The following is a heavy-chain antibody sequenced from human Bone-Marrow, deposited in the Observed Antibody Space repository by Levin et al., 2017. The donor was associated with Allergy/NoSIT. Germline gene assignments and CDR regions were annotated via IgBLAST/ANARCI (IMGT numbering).Heavy chain of an antibody. CDR2: IWYDGSNK. V-gene: IGHV3-33*01. J-gene: IGHJ3*02. CDR3: ARGYCSGGSCYSSAFDI. D-gene: IGHD2-15*01. Sequence: GGSLRLSCAASGFTFSSYGMHWVRQAPGKGLEWVAVIWYDGSNKYYADSVKGRFTISRDNSKNTLYLQMNSLRAEDTAVYYCARGYCSGGSCYSSAFDIWGQGTMVTVSS. CDR1: GFTFSSYG.